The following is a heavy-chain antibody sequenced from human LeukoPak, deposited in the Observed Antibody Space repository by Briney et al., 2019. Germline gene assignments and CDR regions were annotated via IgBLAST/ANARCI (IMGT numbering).Heavy chain of an antibody. D-gene: IGHD6-19*01. CDR1: GGSISSYA. V-gene: IGHV4-4*09. Sequence: SETLSLTCTVSGGSISSYAWSWIRQPPEKGLEWIGYIYTRGSTNYNPSLKSRVTISVDTSKNQFSLNLGSVTAADTAVYYCAGSLAVAGTRGWFDPWGQGTLVTVSS. J-gene: IGHJ5*02. CDR3: AGSLAVAGTRGWFDP. CDR2: IYTRGST.